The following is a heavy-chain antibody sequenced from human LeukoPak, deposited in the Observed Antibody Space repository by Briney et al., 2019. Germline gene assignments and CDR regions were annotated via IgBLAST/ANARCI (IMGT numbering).Heavy chain of an antibody. J-gene: IGHJ4*02. V-gene: IGHV3-23*01. Sequence: AXGXTXXXYAMSWVRQAPGKGLEWVSAISGSGGSTYYADSVKGRFTISRDNSKNTLYLQMNSLRAEDTAVYYCARRIQLWSAFDYWGQGTLVTVSS. CDR1: GXTXXXYA. CDR2: ISGSGGST. CDR3: ARRIQLWSAFDY. D-gene: IGHD5-18*01.